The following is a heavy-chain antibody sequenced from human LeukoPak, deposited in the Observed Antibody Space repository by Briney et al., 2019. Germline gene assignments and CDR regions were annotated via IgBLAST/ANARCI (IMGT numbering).Heavy chain of an antibody. CDR1: GFTFSSYA. CDR3: AKADSSRWTAQDY. D-gene: IGHD6-13*01. CDR2: ISYDGSNK. Sequence: GRSLRLSCAASGFTFSSYAMHWVRQAPGKGLEWVAVISYDGSNKYYADSVKGRFTISRDNSKNTLYLQMNSLRAEDTAVYYCAKADSSRWTAQDYWGQGTLVTVSS. J-gene: IGHJ4*02. V-gene: IGHV3-30-3*01.